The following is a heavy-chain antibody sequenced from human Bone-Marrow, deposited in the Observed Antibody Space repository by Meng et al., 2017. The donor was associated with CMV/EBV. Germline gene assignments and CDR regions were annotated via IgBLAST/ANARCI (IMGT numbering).Heavy chain of an antibody. V-gene: IGHV3-21*01. D-gene: IGHD3-9*01. Sequence: GGSLRLSCAASGFTFSSYSMNWVRQAPGKGLEWVSSISSSSSYIYYADSVKGRFTIPRDNAKNSLYLQMNSLRAEDTAVYECARELDNGMDVWGQGTTVTVSS. CDR1: GFTFSSYS. J-gene: IGHJ6*02. CDR2: ISSSSSYI. CDR3: ARELDNGMDV.